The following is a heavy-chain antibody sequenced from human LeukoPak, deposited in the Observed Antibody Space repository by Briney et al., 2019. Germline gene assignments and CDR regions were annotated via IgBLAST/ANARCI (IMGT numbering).Heavy chain of an antibody. V-gene: IGHV4-59*11. CDR2: IYYSGST. CDR1: GGSISSHY. D-gene: IGHD1-7*01. CDR3: ARGIQDDYGYNWNLYDY. J-gene: IGHJ4*02. Sequence: SETLSLTCTVSGGSISSHYWSWIRQPPGRGLEWIGYIYYSGSTNYNPSLKSRVTISVNTSKNQFSLKLSSVTAADTAVYYCARGIQDDYGYNWNLYDYWGQGTLVTVSS.